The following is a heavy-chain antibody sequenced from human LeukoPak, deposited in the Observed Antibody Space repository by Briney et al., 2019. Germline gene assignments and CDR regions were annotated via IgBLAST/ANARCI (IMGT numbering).Heavy chain of an antibody. J-gene: IGHJ6*03. V-gene: IGHV4-34*01. Sequence: SETLSLICAVYGGSFSGYYWNWIRQPPGKGLEWIGGIKHSGNTNYNPSLKRRVTISVDTSKNQFSLKLSSVTAADTAVYYCARGGYGSGWDYMDVWGKGTTVTVSS. CDR2: IKHSGNT. CDR1: GGSFSGYY. CDR3: ARGGYGSGWDYMDV. D-gene: IGHD3-10*01.